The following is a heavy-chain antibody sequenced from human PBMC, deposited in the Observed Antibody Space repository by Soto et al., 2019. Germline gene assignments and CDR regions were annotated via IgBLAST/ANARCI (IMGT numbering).Heavy chain of an antibody. J-gene: IGHJ6*02. CDR2: VSYSGNT. Sequence: TEALSVNCTVSGASRTITSWDWIWQPPGKGLEWVGYVSYSGNTRHNPSLKNRVTISVDSSKNRFYLKLTSVTAADTALYYCARDQTTSGLDVWFQGTKASGS. CDR3: ARDQTTSGLDV. V-gene: IGHV4-59*01. CDR1: GASRTITS. D-gene: IGHD1-7*01.